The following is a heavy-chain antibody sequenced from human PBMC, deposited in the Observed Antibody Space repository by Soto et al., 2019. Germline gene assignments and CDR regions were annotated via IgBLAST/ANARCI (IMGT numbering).Heavy chain of an antibody. CDR2: IYHRGST. CDR3: ARVVRQWLAS. D-gene: IGHD6-19*01. Sequence: QVQLQESGPGLVKPSGTLSLTCAVSGGSISSSNWWSWVRPPAGKGLWRSGEIYHRGSTNYNPSLKSRFTISVDKSKSQFSLKLSSVTSADTAVYYCARVVRQWLASWGQGTLVTVSS. V-gene: IGHV4-4*02. J-gene: IGHJ5*02. CDR1: GGSISSSNW.